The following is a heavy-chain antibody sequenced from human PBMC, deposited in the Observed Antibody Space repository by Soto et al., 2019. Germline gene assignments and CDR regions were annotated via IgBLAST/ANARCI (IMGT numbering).Heavy chain of an antibody. CDR2: ISGSGGST. CDR3: AKAGVGPGSGRYYYYYYGMDV. D-gene: IGHD3-10*01. Sequence: GGSLRLSCAASGFTFSRYAMSWVRQAPGRGLAWVSAISGSGGSTYYADSVKGRFTISRDNSKNTLYLQMNSLRAEDTAVYYCAKAGVGPGSGRYYYYYYGMDVWGQGTTVTVSS. J-gene: IGHJ6*02. CDR1: GFTFSRYA. V-gene: IGHV3-23*01.